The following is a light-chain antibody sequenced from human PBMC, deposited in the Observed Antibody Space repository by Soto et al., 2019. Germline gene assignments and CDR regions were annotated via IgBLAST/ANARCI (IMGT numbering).Light chain of an antibody. CDR1: QNVYNN. Sequence: EIVMTQSPATLPVSPGEGATLSCKASQNVYNNLAWYQQRPGQPPRLLIYDASTRATGISARFSGSGYGTECTLTISSLQPEDFATYYCQQLKSYPFTFGQGTRLEIK. CDR2: DAS. J-gene: IGKJ5*01. V-gene: IGKV3-15*01. CDR3: QQLKSYPFT.